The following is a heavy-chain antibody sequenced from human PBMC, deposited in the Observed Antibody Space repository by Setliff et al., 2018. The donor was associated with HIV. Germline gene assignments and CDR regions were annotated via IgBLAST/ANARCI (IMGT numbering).Heavy chain of an antibody. J-gene: IGHJ4*02. CDR1: GGSISSGSYY. CDR3: AREAAHCSGDTCQFTFDS. CDR2: IYTSGST. D-gene: IGHD2-15*01. Sequence: SETLSLTCTVSGGSISSGSYYWSWIRQPAGKALEWIGRIYTSGSTNYNPSLESRVSISLDTSKNQFSLKLTSVTAADTAVYYCAREAAHCSGDTCQFTFDSWGQGSLVTVSS. V-gene: IGHV4-61*02.